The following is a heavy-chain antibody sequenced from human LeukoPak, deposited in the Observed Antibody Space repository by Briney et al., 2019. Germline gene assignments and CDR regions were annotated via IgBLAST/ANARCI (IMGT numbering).Heavy chain of an antibody. CDR1: AFIFSSSS. D-gene: IGHD5-12*01. CDR3: ARRDVVASTCNL. J-gene: IGHJ5*02. V-gene: IGHV3-48*01. CDR2: NSGINNDT. Sequence: GGSLRLSRAVSAFIFSSSSMNSVRQTPRKCLGWFSLNSGINNDTYYVESVKGRFTISRDNAKNSVYLQMNNLRPEYTGMYYCARRDVVASTCNLWGPGTLVSVSS.